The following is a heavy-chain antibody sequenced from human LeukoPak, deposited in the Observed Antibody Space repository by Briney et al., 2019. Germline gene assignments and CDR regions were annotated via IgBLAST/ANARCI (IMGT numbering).Heavy chain of an antibody. Sequence: GGSLRLSCAASGFTFSVYSMNWVRQAPGKGLEWVSSLSSSSSSTIFYADSVKGRFTISRDNAKNSVYLQMDSLRAEDTAVYYCARDPSGSFWRLDFWGQGTLVTVSS. J-gene: IGHJ4*02. CDR1: GFTFSVYS. D-gene: IGHD1-26*01. CDR3: ARDPSGSFWRLDF. CDR2: LSSSSSSTI. V-gene: IGHV3-21*01.